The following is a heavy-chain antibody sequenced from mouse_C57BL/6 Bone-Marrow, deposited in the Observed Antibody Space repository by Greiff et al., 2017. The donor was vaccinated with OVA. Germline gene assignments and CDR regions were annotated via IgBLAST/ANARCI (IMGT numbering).Heavy chain of an antibody. CDR3: ARGGIYYGDCIVYWDF. Sequence: VQRQQSGAELVKPGASVKLSCTASGFNIKDYYMHWVKQRTEQGLEWIGRIDPEDGETKYAPKFKGKATMTADTSSNTAYLQLSSLTSEDTAVYYCARGGIYYGDCIVYWDFWGQGTAITVTS. D-gene: IGHD2-13*01. CDR2: IDPEDGET. CDR1: GFNIKDYY. V-gene: IGHV14-2*01. J-gene: IGHJ2*01.